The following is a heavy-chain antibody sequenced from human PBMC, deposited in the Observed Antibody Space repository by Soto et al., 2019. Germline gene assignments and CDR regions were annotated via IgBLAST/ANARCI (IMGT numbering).Heavy chain of an antibody. CDR1: GASLSGYY. CDR2: TNYSGST. D-gene: IGHD5-12*01. V-gene: IGHV4-34*01. J-gene: IGHJ5*02. CDR3: ARTSVATTSSNWFDP. Sequence: SETLSLTCAVSGASLSGYYRSWIRQPPGKGLEWIGETNYSGSTSYNPSLKSRVTISVDTSKNQFSLKLSSVTAADTAVYYCARTSVATTSSNWFDPWGQGTLVTVSS.